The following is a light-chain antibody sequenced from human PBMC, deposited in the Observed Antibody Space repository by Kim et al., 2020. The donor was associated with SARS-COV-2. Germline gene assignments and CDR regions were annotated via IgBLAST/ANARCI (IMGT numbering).Light chain of an antibody. CDR1: ALPEKQ. V-gene: IGLV3-25*03. Sequence: VSPGQTARITCSGDALPEKQTYWYQQKSGQAPLLLIYKDCERPSGIPGRFSGSSSGTTVTLTISGVHAEDDADYYCQSADGSGTYVFGTGTKVTVL. CDR2: KDC. CDR3: QSADGSGTYV. J-gene: IGLJ1*01.